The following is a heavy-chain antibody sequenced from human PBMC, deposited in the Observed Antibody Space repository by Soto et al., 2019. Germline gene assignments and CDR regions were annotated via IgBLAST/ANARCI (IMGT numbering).Heavy chain of an antibody. CDR1: GGSISSGGYS. CDR3: ASATVTAKFFDF. D-gene: IGHD4-17*01. V-gene: IGHV4-30-2*01. J-gene: IGHJ4*01. CDR2: IYHSGST. Sequence: QLQLQESGSGLVKPSQTLSLTCAVSGGSISSGGYSWSWIRQPPGKGLEWIGYIYHSGSTYYNPSLTGRVTISVDRSKDQFSLKVTSVTAADTAVYYCASATVTAKFFDFWGRGTLVTVSS.